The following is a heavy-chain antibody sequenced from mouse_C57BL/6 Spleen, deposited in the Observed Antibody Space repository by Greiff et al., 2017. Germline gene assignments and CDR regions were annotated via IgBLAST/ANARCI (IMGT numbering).Heavy chain of an antibody. Sequence: EVQLVESGEGLVKPGGSLKLSCAASGFTFSSYAMSWVRQTPEKRLEWVAYISSGGDYIYYADTVKGRFTISRDNARNTLYLQMSSLKSEDTAMYYCTRDGALWYPFAYWGQGTLVTVSA. J-gene: IGHJ3*01. CDR2: ISSGGDYI. CDR1: GFTFSSYA. D-gene: IGHD2-1*01. V-gene: IGHV5-9-1*02. CDR3: TRDGALWYPFAY.